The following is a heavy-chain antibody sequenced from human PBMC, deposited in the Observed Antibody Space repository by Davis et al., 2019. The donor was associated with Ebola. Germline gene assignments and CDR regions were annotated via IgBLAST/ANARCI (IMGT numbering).Heavy chain of an antibody. CDR1: GFTFSSYA. V-gene: IGHV3-7*01. D-gene: IGHD5-12*01. J-gene: IGHJ3*02. CDR2: IKQDGSEK. Sequence: GESLKISCAASGFTFSSYAMSWVRQAPGKGLEWVANIKQDGSEKYYVDSVKGRFTISRDNAKNSLYLQMNSLRAEDTAVYYCARWEWLRRAFDIWGQGTMVTVSS. CDR3: ARWEWLRRAFDI.